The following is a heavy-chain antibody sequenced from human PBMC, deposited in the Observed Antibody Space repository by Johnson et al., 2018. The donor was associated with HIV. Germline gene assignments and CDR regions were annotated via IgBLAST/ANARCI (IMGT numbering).Heavy chain of an antibody. Sequence: QVQLVESGGGLVKPGGSLRLSCAASGFTFSNAWMSWVRQAPGKGLEWVAFIRSDGTNKYYADFVKGRFSISRDNSKNTLYLQMNSLRAEDTAVYYCAIIWNHTFDIWGQGTMVTVSS. CDR2: IRSDGTNK. J-gene: IGHJ3*02. D-gene: IGHD1-14*01. V-gene: IGHV3-30*02. CDR1: GFTFSNAW. CDR3: AIIWNHTFDI.